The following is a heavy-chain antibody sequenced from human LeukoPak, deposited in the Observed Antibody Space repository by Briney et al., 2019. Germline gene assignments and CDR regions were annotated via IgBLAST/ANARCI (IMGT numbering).Heavy chain of an antibody. Sequence: GGSLRLSCAASGFTVSSNYMSWVRQAPGKGLEWVSVIYSGGSTYYADYVKGRFTISRDNSKNTLYLQMNSLRAEDTAVYYCAREWGYSNYGGGAFDIWGQGTMVTVSS. CDR3: AREWGYSNYGGGAFDI. J-gene: IGHJ3*02. CDR1: GFTVSSNY. V-gene: IGHV3-53*01. CDR2: IYSGGST. D-gene: IGHD4-11*01.